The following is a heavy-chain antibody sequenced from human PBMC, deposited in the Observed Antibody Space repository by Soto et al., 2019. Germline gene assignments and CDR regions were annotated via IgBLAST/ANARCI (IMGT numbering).Heavy chain of an antibody. Sequence: QVQLVESGGGVIQPGRSLRISCAATGFSFNFYAMYWVRQAPGKGLEWVAMISNDGSSENYADSVRGRFILARDNSKKTLFLQMKSMRPEDPATYYCVRDSGANYCTCWYFDIWGRGTLFSVSS. CDR3: VRDSGANYCTCWYFDI. CDR1: GFSFNFYA. D-gene: IGHD2-8*01. J-gene: IGHJ2*01. CDR2: ISNDGSSE. V-gene: IGHV3-30-3*01.